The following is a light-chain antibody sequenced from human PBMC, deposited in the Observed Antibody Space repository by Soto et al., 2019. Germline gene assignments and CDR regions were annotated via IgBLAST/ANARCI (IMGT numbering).Light chain of an antibody. CDR1: SGYSSYA. Sequence: QAVVTQSPSASASLGASVKLTCTLSSGYSSYAIAWHQQQPEKGPRYLMKLDSDGSHTKGDAIPDRFSGSSSGAERYLTISSLQSEDEADYYCQTWGTGIHVVFGGGTSSPS. CDR3: QTWGTGIHVV. J-gene: IGLJ2*01. V-gene: IGLV4-69*01. CDR2: LDSDGSH.